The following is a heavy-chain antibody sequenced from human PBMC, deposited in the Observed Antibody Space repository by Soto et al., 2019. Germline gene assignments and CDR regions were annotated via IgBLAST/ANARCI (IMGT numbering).Heavy chain of an antibody. CDR1: GFTFSNAW. Sequence: PWGSLRLSCAASGFTFSNAWMNWVRQAPGKGLEWVGRIKSKTDGGTTDYAAPVKGRFTISRDDSKNTLYLQMNSLKTEDTAVYYCTTDDGQAYGDLDANYWGQGTLVTVSS. V-gene: IGHV3-15*07. CDR3: TTDDGQAYGDLDANY. J-gene: IGHJ4*02. D-gene: IGHD4-17*01. CDR2: IKSKTDGGTT.